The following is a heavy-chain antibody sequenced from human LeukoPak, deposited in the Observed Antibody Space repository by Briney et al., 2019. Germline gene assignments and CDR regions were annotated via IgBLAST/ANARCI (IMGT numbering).Heavy chain of an antibody. CDR2: IYTSGST. CDR1: GGSISSYY. V-gene: IGHV4-4*07. J-gene: IGHJ3*02. D-gene: IGHD3-3*01. Sequence: PETLSLTCTVSGGSISSYYWSWILQPAGKGLEWIGRIYTSGSTNYNPSLKSRVTMSVDTSKNQFSLKLSSVTAADTAVYYCARGGKNYDFWSGYYFDDAFDIWGQGTMVTVSS. CDR3: ARGGKNYDFWSGYYFDDAFDI.